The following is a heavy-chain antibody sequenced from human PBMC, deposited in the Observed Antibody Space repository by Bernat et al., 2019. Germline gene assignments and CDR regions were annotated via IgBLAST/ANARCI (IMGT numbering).Heavy chain of an antibody. CDR2: IGWNGGNI. Sequence: EVQLVESGGGLVQPGRSLRLSCAASGFTFDDYAMHWVRQAPGKGLEWVSGIGWNGGNIGYADSVKGRFTISRDNAKNSLYLQMSSLKVEDTALYYCAKDYRHLAAAATMIHYWGQGTPVTVSS. CDR3: AKDYRHLAAAATMIHY. V-gene: IGHV3-9*01. D-gene: IGHD6-13*01. CDR1: GFTFDDYA. J-gene: IGHJ4*02.